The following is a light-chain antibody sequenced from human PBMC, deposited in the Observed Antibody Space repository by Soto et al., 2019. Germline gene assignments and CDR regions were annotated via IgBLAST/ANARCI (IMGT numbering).Light chain of an antibody. Sequence: LCVGPGVGLAVCCMTSQSINTKIAWYQKKPGQAPRLLIHDASTRATGIPARFSGSGSGTEFILTISSVESEDFAIYYCQQHNDWPTFGQGTRLEIK. CDR3: QQHNDWPT. CDR2: DAS. J-gene: IGKJ5*01. CDR1: QSINTK. V-gene: IGKV3-15*01.